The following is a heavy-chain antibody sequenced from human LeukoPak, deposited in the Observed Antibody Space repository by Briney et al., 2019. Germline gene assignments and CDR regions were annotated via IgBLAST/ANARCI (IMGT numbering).Heavy chain of an antibody. CDR3: ARDRAESGSQGY. D-gene: IGHD5-12*01. J-gene: IGHJ4*02. CDR1: GYTFTNYG. CDR2: ISGYNGNT. Sequence: ASVKVSCKASGYTFTNYGITWVRRAPGQGLEWMGWISGYNGNTNYAQKLQGRVTMTTDTSTRTAYMELTSLRSDDTAVYYCARDRAESGSQGYWGQGTLVTVSS. V-gene: IGHV1-18*01.